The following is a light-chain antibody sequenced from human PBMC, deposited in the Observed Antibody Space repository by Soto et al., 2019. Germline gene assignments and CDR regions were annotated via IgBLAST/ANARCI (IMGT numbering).Light chain of an antibody. J-gene: IGKJ1*01. Sequence: EIVMTQSPATLSVSPGERATLSCRASQSVSSNLAWYQQKPGQAPRLLIYGASTRATGIPARFSGSGSGTEFTLNISSLQAEDFAVYYCQQYNNWPWTLGQGTKVEIK. CDR3: QQYNNWPWT. V-gene: IGKV3-15*01. CDR2: GAS. CDR1: QSVSSN.